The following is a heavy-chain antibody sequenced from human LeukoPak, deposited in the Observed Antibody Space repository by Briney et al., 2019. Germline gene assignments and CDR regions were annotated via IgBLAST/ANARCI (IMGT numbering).Heavy chain of an antibody. V-gene: IGHV1-2*02. J-gene: IGHJ4*02. CDR1: GYTFRNYY. CDR2: LNPNTGGT. D-gene: IGHD3-10*02. CDR3: ARLGSWSCYFDY. Sequence: ASVKVSCKASGYTFRNYYIHWLRHAPGQGLEWMGWLNPNTGGTYYPQKFQGRVTMTRDMSFSTAYMELSRLRSDDTAVYYCARLGSWSCYFDYWGQGTLVTVSS.